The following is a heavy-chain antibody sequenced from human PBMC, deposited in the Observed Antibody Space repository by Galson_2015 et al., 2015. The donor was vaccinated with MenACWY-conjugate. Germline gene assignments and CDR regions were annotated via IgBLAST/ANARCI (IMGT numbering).Heavy chain of an antibody. V-gene: IGHV4-30-2*04. CDR3: ARAVRGYCSGGSCYSLDS. CDR2: S. J-gene: IGHJ4*02. D-gene: IGHD2-15*01. Sequence: SNYNPSLKSRVTISVDTSKNQFSLKLRSVTAADTAVYYCARAVRGYCSGGSCYSLDSWGQGTLVTVSS.